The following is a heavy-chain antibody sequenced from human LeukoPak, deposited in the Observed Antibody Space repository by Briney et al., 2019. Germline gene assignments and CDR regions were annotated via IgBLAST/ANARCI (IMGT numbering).Heavy chain of an antibody. Sequence: GGSLRLSCAASGFTFDDYAMHWVRQAPGKGLEWVSLISGDGGSTYYADSVKGRFTISRNNSKNSLYLQMNSLRTEDTALYYCAKDASGHNWNYAGGTNWFDPWGQGTLVTVSS. V-gene: IGHV3-43*02. CDR2: ISGDGGST. CDR3: AKDASGHNWNYAGGTNWFDP. J-gene: IGHJ5*02. CDR1: GFTFDDYA. D-gene: IGHD1-7*01.